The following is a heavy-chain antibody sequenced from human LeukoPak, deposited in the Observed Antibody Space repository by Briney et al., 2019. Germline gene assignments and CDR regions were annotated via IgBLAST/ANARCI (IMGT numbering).Heavy chain of an antibody. CDR2: ISGSGGST. V-gene: IGHV3-23*01. CDR3: AKVSVVVAATDNWFDP. CDR1: GFTFSSYA. J-gene: IGHJ5*02. D-gene: IGHD2-15*01. Sequence: GGSLRLSCAASGFTFSSYAMSWVRQAPGKGLEWVSAISGSGGSTYYADSVKGRFTISRDNSKNTLYLQVNSLRAEDTAVYYCAKVSVVVAATDNWFDPWGQGTLVTVSS.